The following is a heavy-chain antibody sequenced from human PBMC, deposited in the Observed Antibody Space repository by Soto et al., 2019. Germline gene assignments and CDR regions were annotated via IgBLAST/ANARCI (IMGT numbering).Heavy chain of an antibody. CDR2: ISGSGGST. Sequence: GGSLRLSCAASGFTFSSYAMSWVRQAPGKGLEWVSAISGSGGSTYYADSVKGRFTISRDNSKNTLYLQMNSLRAEDTAVYYCAKRGLFSWGTRMNYYYYYMDVWGKGTTVTVSS. CDR1: GFTFSSYA. J-gene: IGHJ6*03. CDR3: AKRGLFSWGTRMNYYYYYMDV. D-gene: IGHD1-7*01. V-gene: IGHV3-23*01.